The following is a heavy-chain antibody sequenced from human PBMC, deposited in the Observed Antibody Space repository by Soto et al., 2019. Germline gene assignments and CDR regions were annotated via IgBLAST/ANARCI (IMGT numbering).Heavy chain of an antibody. V-gene: IGHV1-69*01. CDR1: GGTFSSYA. D-gene: IGHD6-13*01. CDR3: ARRAGAAAGTDFDY. J-gene: IGHJ4*02. CDR2: IIPIFGTA. Sequence: QVQLVQSGAEVKKPGSSVKVSCKASGGTFSSYAISWVRQAPGQGLEWMGGIIPIFGTANYAQKFQGRVTITADESTSTAYMEMSSPRSEDTAVYYCARRAGAAAGTDFDYWGQGTLVTVSS.